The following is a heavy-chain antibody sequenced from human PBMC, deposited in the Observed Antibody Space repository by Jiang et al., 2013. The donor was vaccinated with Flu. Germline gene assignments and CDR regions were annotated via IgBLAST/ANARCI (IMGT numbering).Heavy chain of an antibody. V-gene: IGHV1-8*01. CDR2: MNPNSDNT. Sequence: SGAEVKKPGASVKVSCKASGYTFTTSDINWVRQATGQGLEWMGWMNPNSDNTGYAQKFQGRLTMTRDTSINTAYMELSSLRSEDSAVYYCARGNYYYAMDVWGQGTTVTVSS. J-gene: IGHJ6*02. CDR1: GYTFTTSD. CDR3: ARGNYYYAMDV.